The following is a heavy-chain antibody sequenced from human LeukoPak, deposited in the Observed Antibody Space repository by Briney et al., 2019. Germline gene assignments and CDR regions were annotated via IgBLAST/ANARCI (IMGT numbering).Heavy chain of an antibody. J-gene: IGHJ4*02. CDR2: IIPIFGTA. Sequence: GASVKVSCEASGGTFSSYAISWVRQAPGQGLEWMGGIIPIFGTANYAQKFQGRVTITADKSTSTAYMELSSLRSGDTAVYYCARDCSGGSCYQRRGFDYWGQGTLVTVSS. CDR3: ARDCSGGSCYQRRGFDY. V-gene: IGHV1-69*06. CDR1: GGTFSSYA. D-gene: IGHD2-15*01.